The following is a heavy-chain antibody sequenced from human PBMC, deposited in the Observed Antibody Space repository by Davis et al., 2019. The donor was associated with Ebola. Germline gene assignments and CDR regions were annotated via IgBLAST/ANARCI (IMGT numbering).Heavy chain of an antibody. Sequence: GESLKISCAASGFTVSSNYMSWVRQPPGKGLEWVANIKQDGSEKYYVDSVKGRFTISRDNAKNSLYLQMNSLRAEDTAVYYCASGDSYDYWGQGTLVTVSS. CDR2: IKQDGSEK. J-gene: IGHJ4*02. CDR1: GFTVSSNY. V-gene: IGHV3-7*01. CDR3: ASGDSYDY. D-gene: IGHD2-21*02.